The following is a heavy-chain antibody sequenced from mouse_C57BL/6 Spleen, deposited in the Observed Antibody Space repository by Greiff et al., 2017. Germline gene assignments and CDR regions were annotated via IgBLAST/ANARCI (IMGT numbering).Heavy chain of an antibody. CDR1: GFTFSDAW. V-gene: IGHV6-6*01. D-gene: IGHD2-1*01. Sequence: DVQLVESGGGLVQPGGSMKLSCAASGFTFSDAWMDWVRQSPEKGLEWVAEIRNNANNHATYYAESVKGRFTISRDDSKSSVYLQMNSLRAEYTGIYYCTSDLLFAYWGQGTLVTVSA. J-gene: IGHJ3*01. CDR3: TSDLLFAY. CDR2: IRNNANNHAT.